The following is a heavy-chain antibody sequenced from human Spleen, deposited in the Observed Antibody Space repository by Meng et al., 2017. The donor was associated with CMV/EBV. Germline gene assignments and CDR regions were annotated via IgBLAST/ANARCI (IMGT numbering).Heavy chain of an antibody. CDR3: AIAARPDYFDY. CDR2: IYHNAST. D-gene: IGHD6-6*01. CDR1: GYSISAGFY. V-gene: IGHV4-38-2*02. J-gene: IGHJ4*02. Sequence: SETLSLTCSVSGYSISAGFYWGWIRQPPGKGLEWIGTIYHNASTYYNPSLKSRVTMSVDTSNNQFSLRLSSVTAADTAVYYCAIAARPDYFDYWGQGTLVTVSS.